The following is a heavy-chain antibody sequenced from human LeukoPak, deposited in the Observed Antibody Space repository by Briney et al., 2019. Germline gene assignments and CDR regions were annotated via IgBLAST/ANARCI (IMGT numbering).Heavy chain of an antibody. Sequence: SETLSLTCTVSGRSLSSSSYYWGWIRPPPGKGLEWIGSIYYSGSTYYNPTLKSRVTISVDTSKNQFSLKLSSVTAADTAVYHCARGGVTMFGVVINDAFDIWGQGTMVTVSS. D-gene: IGHD3-3*01. CDR3: ARGGVTMFGVVINDAFDI. V-gene: IGHV4-39*07. CDR1: GRSLSSSSYY. CDR2: IYYSGST. J-gene: IGHJ3*02.